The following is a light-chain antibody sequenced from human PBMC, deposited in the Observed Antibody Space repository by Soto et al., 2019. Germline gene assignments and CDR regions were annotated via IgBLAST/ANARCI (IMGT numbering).Light chain of an antibody. CDR1: QTVSFY. J-gene: IGKJ3*01. V-gene: IGKV3-11*01. CDR2: DAS. CDR3: QQRSNWPPFT. Sequence: EIVLTHSPATLSLSPGERATLSCRASQTVSFYLAWYQQKPGQAPRLLIYDASKRATGTPARFSGSGSGTDFTLTISSQEPEDFAVYYCQQRSNWPPFTFGPGTKVDIK.